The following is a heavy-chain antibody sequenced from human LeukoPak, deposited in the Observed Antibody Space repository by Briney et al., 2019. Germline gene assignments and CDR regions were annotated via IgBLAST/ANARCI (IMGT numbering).Heavy chain of an antibody. CDR3: TTLHY. J-gene: IGHJ4*02. CDR2: IKTKTDGWSI. V-gene: IGHV3-15*01. Sequence: GGSLRLSCAASGFTFSSYAMSWVRQAPGKGLEWVGRIKTKTDGWSIDYAAPVKGRFTISRDDSESTLYLQMNGLKTEDTAVYYCTTLHYWGQGTLVSVSS. CDR1: GFTFSSYA.